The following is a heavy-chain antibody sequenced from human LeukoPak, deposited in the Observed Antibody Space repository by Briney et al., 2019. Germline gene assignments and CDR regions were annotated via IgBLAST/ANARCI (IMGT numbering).Heavy chain of an antibody. D-gene: IGHD1-26*01. CDR3: AKSKWWELLTDY. CDR1: GFTFSSYA. V-gene: IGHV3-23*01. J-gene: IGHJ4*02. Sequence: GGSLRLSCAASGFTFSSYAMSWVRQAPGKGLEWVSAISGSGGSTYYADSVKGRFTISRDNSKNTLYLQMNSLRAEGTAVYYCAKSKWWELLTDYWGQGTLVTVSS. CDR2: ISGSGGST.